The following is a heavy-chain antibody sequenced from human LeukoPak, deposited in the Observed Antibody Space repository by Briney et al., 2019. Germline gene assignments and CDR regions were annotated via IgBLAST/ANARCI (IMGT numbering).Heavy chain of an antibody. D-gene: IGHD1-26*01. V-gene: IGHV3-23*01. CDR3: AKAPHIVGATPFDY. Sequence: GGSLRLSCAASGFTFSSYAMSWVRQAPGKGLEWVSAISGSGGSTYYADSVKGRFIISRDNSKNTLYLQMNSLRAEDTAVYYCAKAPHIVGATPFDYWGQGTLVTVSS. CDR1: GFTFSSYA. J-gene: IGHJ4*02. CDR2: ISGSGGST.